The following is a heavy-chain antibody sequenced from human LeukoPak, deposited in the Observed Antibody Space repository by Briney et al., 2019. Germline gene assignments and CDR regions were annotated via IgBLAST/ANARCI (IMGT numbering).Heavy chain of an antibody. CDR3: ARGDQYNWFDP. Sequence: SETLSLTCAVYGGSFSGYYWSWIRQPPGKGLEWIGEINHSGSTNYNPSLKSRVTISVDTSKNQFSLKLSSVTAADTTVYYCARGDQYNWFDPWGQGTLVTVSS. V-gene: IGHV4-34*01. CDR2: INHSGST. CDR1: GGSFSGYY. J-gene: IGHJ5*02. D-gene: IGHD2-2*01.